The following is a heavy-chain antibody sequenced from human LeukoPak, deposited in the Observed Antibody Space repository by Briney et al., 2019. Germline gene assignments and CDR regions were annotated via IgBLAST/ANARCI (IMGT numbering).Heavy chain of an antibody. CDR1: GLTLSGYW. J-gene: IGHJ4*02. V-gene: IGHV3-74*01. Sequence: GGSLRLSCAASGLTLSGYWMHWVRQAPGKGLVWVSRIKSDGSSTSYADSVKGRFTISRDNAKNTLYLQMNSLRAEDTAVYYCTRSDYFDYWGQGTLVTVS. CDR3: TRSDYFDY. CDR2: IKSDGSST.